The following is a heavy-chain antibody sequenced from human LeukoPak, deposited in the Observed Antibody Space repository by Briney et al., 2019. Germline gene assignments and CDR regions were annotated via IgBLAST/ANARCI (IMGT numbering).Heavy chain of an antibody. CDR3: AREGTVT. D-gene: IGHD4-17*01. CDR1: GFTFSTYA. V-gene: IGHV3-30-3*01. Sequence: SGRSLRLSCAASGFTFSTYAMHWVRQAPGKGLEWVAVISYDGSNKYYADSVKGRFTISRDNSKNTLYLQMNSLRAEDTAVYYCAREGTVTWGQGTLVTVSS. CDR2: ISYDGSNK. J-gene: IGHJ4*02.